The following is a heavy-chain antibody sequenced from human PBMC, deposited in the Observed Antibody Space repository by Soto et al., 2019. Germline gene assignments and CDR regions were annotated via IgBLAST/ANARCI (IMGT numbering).Heavy chain of an antibody. Sequence: SETLSLTCAVYGGSFSGYYWSWIRQPPGKGLEWIGEINHSGSTNYNPSLKSRVTISVDTSKNQFSLKLSSVTAADTAVYYCARCTCAGKIAVAGTDGAFDIWGQGTMVTVSS. CDR2: INHSGST. V-gene: IGHV4-34*01. CDR1: GGSFSGYY. CDR3: ARCTCAGKIAVAGTDGAFDI. J-gene: IGHJ3*02. D-gene: IGHD6-19*01.